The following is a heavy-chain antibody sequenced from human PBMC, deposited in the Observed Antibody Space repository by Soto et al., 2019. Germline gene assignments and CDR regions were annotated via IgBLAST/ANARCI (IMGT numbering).Heavy chain of an antibody. J-gene: IGHJ4*02. D-gene: IGHD1-26*01. V-gene: IGHV3-21*01. CDR2: ISSSSSYI. CDR3: ARAASGSYHYFDY. Sequence: LRLSCAASGFTFSSYSMNWVRQAPGKGLEWVSSISSSSSYIYYADSVKGRFTISRDNAKNSLYLQMNSLRAEDTAVYYCARAASGSYHYFDYWGQGTLVTVSS. CDR1: GFTFSSYS.